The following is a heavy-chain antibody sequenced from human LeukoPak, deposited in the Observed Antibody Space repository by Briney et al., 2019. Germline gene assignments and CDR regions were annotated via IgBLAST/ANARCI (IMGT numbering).Heavy chain of an antibody. CDR2: IYHSGST. CDR1: GGSISSGGYS. CDR3: ARLGITSVCDY. Sequence: SETLSLTCAVSGGSISSGGYSWSWIRQPPGKGLEWIGYIYHSGSTYYNPSLKSRVTISVDRSKNQFSLKLSSVTAADTAVYYCARLGITSVCDYWGQGTLVTVSS. D-gene: IGHD3-16*01. J-gene: IGHJ4*02. V-gene: IGHV4-30-2*01.